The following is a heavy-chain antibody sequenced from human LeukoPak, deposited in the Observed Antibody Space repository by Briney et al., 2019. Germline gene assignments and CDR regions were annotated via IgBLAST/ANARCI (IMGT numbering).Heavy chain of an antibody. CDR1: GGSISSYY. CDR3: AGSIVAHRSLDY. J-gene: IGHJ4*02. D-gene: IGHD5-12*01. CDR2: IYASVST. V-gene: IGHV4-4*07. Sequence: SETLSLTCTVSGGSISSYYWSWIRQPAGKGLEWIGRIYASVSTNYNPSLKSRVTMSVDTSKNQFSLKPSSVTAADTAVYYCAGSIVAHRSLDYWGQGTLVTVSS.